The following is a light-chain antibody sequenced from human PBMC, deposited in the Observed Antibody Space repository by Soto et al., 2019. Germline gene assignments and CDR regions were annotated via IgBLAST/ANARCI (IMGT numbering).Light chain of an antibody. CDR1: SSDVGGFNY. J-gene: IGLJ1*01. V-gene: IGLV2-14*03. CDR2: AVT. Sequence: QSALTQPASVSGSPGQSITISCTGTSSDVGGFNYVSLYQQHPGKAPKLMIYAVTNRPSGVSYRFSGSKSGNTASLTISGLQDEDEADYYCHSYTSSITYVFGTGTKLTVL. CDR3: HSYTSSITYV.